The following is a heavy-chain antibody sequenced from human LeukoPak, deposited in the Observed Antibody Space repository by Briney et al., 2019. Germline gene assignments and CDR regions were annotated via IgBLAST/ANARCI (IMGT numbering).Heavy chain of an antibody. CDR1: GGPISSYS. CDR3: ARHYLGGNYPDYFNH. D-gene: IGHD1-26*01. V-gene: IGHV4-59*05. Sequence: SETLSLTCTVSGGPISSYSWSWIRQSPGKGLEWIGSIYYSGSTYYNPSLKSRVTISVDTSKNQFSLKLSSVTAADTAVYYCARHYLGGNYPDYFNHWGQGTLVTVSS. J-gene: IGHJ4*02. CDR2: IYYSGST.